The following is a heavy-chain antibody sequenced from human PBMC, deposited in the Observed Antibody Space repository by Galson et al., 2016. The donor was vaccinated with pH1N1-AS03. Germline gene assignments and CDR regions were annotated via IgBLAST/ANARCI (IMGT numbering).Heavy chain of an antibody. J-gene: IGHJ4*02. V-gene: IGHV1-8*01. CDR2: MNPNNDNT. D-gene: IGHD2-15*01. Sequence: SVKVSCKASGYTLTRYYMHWVRQGTGQGLEWMGWMNPNNDNTGYAQKFQGRVTMTRNTSISTAYMELSSLRSEDTAVYYCARGGYCSGGSCYDVFDYWGQGTLVTVSS. CDR3: ARGGYCSGGSCYDVFDY. CDR1: GYTLTRYY.